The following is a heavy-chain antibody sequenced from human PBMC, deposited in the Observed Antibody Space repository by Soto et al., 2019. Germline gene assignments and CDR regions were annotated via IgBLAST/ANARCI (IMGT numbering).Heavy chain of an antibody. CDR1: GFTFSSYA. CDR3: ARSATISDTIYYYDGMDV. Sequence: QVQLVESGGGVVQPGRSLRLSCAASGFTFSSYAMHWVRQAPGKGLEWVAVISYDGSNKYYADSVKGRFTISRDNSKNTLYLQMNSLRAEDTAVYYCARSATISDTIYYYDGMDVWGQGTTVTVSS. V-gene: IGHV3-30-3*01. D-gene: IGHD1-26*01. J-gene: IGHJ6*02. CDR2: ISYDGSNK.